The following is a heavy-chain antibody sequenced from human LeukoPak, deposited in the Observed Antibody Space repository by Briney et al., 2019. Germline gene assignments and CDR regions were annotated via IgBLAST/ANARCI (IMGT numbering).Heavy chain of an antibody. V-gene: IGHV4-4*07. D-gene: IGHD5-18*01. CDR3: ARDRGYSYGYNWFDP. CDR1: GGSISSYY. J-gene: IGHJ5*02. Sequence: SETLSLTCTVSGGSISSYYWGWIRQPAGKGLEWIGRIYTSGSTNYNPSLKSRVTMSVDTSKNQSSLKLSSVTAADTAVYYCARDRGYSYGYNWFDPWGQGTLVTVSS. CDR2: IYTSGST.